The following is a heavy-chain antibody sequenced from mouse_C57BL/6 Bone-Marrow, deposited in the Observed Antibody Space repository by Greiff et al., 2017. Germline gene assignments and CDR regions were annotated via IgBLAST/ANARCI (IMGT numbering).Heavy chain of an antibody. J-gene: IGHJ3*01. V-gene: IGHV1-50*01. CDR3: AREGITTVVATPPWFAY. CDR1: GYTFTSYW. D-gene: IGHD1-1*01. Sequence: QVQLQQSGAELVKPGASVKLSCKASGYTFTSYWMQWVTQRPGQGLEWIGEIDPSASYTNYNQKFTGKATLTVDTSSSTAYMPLRSLTPEDSAVYYCAREGITTVVATPPWFAYWGQGTLVTVSA. CDR2: IDPSASYT.